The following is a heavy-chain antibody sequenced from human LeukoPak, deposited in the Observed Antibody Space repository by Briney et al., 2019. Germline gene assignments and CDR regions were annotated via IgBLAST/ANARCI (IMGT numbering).Heavy chain of an antibody. CDR2: FGGGSA. Sequence: GGSLRLSCAASGFTFTNYAMAWVRQAPGKGLEWVSAFGGGSASYADSVKGRFTISRDNSKNTLYLQVNSLRADDTAVYYCARVSGSFDMWGQGTMVTVSS. D-gene: IGHD3-10*01. CDR3: ARVSGSFDM. CDR1: GFTFTNYA. J-gene: IGHJ3*02. V-gene: IGHV3-23*01.